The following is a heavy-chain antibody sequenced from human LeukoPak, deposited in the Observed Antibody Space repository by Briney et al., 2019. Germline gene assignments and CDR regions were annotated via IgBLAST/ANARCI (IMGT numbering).Heavy chain of an antibody. Sequence: PSETLSLTCTVSGGSISSSSYYWGWIRQPPGKGLEWIGSIYYSGSTYYNPSLKSRVTISVDTSKSQFSLKLSSVTAADTAVYYCARLRRWLQNFDYWGQGTLVTVSS. D-gene: IGHD5-24*01. CDR3: ARLRRWLQNFDY. J-gene: IGHJ4*02. CDR1: GGSISSSSYY. CDR2: IYYSGST. V-gene: IGHV4-39*01.